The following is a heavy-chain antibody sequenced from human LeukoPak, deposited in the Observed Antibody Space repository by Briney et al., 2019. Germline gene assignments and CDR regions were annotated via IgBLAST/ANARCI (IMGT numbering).Heavy chain of an antibody. CDR2: IKGDGSEI. J-gene: IGHJ4*02. Sequence: GGSLRLSYAASGFTFTNYWMSWVRQAPGKGLEWVANIKGDGSEIYYVDSVKGRFSISRDNAKNSLYLQMNSLRAEDTAVYYCARDGSSFDYWGQGALVTVSS. CDR1: GFTFTNYW. V-gene: IGHV3-7*01. D-gene: IGHD2-15*01. CDR3: ARDGSSFDY.